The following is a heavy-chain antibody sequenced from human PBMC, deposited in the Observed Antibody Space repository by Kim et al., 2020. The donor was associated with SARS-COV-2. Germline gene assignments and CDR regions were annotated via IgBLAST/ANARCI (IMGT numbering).Heavy chain of an antibody. CDR3: AKSEDIVVVPAAIGCDY. J-gene: IGHJ4*02. Sequence: VKGRFTISRGNSKNTLYLQMNSLRAEDTAVYYCAKSEDIVVVPAAIGCDYWGQGTLVTVSS. V-gene: IGHV3-30*02. D-gene: IGHD2-2*01.